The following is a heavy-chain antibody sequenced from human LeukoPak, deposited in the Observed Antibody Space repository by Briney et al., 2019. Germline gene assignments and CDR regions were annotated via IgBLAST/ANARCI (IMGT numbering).Heavy chain of an antibody. V-gene: IGHV3-11*01. CDR2: ISSSGSTI. CDR3: ARARITMVRGVIYFDY. Sequence: GGSLRLSCAASGFTFSDYYMSWIRQAPGKGLEWVSHISSSGSTIYYADSVKGRFTISRDNAKNSLYLQMNSLRAEDTAVYYCARARITMVRGVIYFDYWGQGTLVTVSS. J-gene: IGHJ4*02. CDR1: GFTFSDYY. D-gene: IGHD3-10*01.